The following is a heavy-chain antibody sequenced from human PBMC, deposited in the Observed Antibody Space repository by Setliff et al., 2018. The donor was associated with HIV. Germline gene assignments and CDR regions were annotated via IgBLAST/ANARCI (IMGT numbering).Heavy chain of an antibody. Sequence: ASETLSLTCAVYGGSFSGYYWSWIRQPPGKGLEWIGEINYSGGTNYIPSLKSRVTISVDTSKNQFSLKLSSVSAADTAVYYCARGRGWYGYWGQGTVVTVSS. V-gene: IGHV4-34*01. D-gene: IGHD6-19*01. CDR2: INYSGGT. J-gene: IGHJ4*02. CDR3: ARGRGWYGY. CDR1: GGSFSGYY.